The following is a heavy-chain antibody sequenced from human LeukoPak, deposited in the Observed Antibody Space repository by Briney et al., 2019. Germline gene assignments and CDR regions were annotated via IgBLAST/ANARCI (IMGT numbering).Heavy chain of an antibody. CDR3: ARDISGGTAPGYY. D-gene: IGHD2-21*02. J-gene: IGHJ4*02. CDR2: IYYSGST. Sequence: SGTLSLTCTVSGGSISSHYWSWIRQPPGKGLEWIGYIYYSGSTNYNPSLKSRVTISVDTSKNQFSLKLSSVTAAGTAVYYCARDISGGTAPGYYWGQGTLVTVSS. V-gene: IGHV4-59*11. CDR1: GGSISSHY.